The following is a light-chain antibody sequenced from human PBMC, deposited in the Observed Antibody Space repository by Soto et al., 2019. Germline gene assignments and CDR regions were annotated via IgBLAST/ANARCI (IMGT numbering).Light chain of an antibody. J-gene: IGLJ3*02. V-gene: IGLV1-40*01. Sequence: QSMLTQPPSVSGAPGQRVTISCTGSSSNIGAGYDVHWYQQLPGTAPKLLIYGNSNRPSGVPDRFSGSKSGTSASLAITGLQAEDEADYYCQSYDSSLFWVFGGGTKVTVL. CDR2: GNS. CDR1: SSNIGAGYD. CDR3: QSYDSSLFWV.